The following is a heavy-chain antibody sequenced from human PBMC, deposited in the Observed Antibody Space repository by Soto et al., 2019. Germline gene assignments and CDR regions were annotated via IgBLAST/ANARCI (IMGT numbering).Heavy chain of an antibody. V-gene: IGHV3-23*01. CDR3: AKDESYTSPVYFDY. Sequence: PGGSLRLSCAASGFTFSSYAMNWVRQAPGKGLEWVSDISGSGGSTYYADSVKGRFTISRDNSKNTLYLQMNSLRAEDTAVYYCAKDESYTSPVYFDYRGQGILVTAPQ. D-gene: IGHD6-13*01. CDR1: GFTFSSYA. J-gene: IGHJ4*02. CDR2: ISGSGGST.